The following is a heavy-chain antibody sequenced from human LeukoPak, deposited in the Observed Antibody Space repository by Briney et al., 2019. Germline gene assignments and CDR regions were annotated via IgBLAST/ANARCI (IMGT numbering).Heavy chain of an antibody. V-gene: IGHV4-30-2*01. Sequence: SETLSLTCTVSGGSISSGGYYWSWIRQPPGKGLEWIGYIYHSGSTYYNPSLKTRATISVDKSKNQLSLKLNSVTAADTAVYYCAREYTLYRSGWFLDYWGQGTVATVSS. CDR3: AREYTLYRSGWFLDY. D-gene: IGHD6-19*01. J-gene: IGHJ4*02. CDR2: IYHSGST. CDR1: GGSISSGGYY.